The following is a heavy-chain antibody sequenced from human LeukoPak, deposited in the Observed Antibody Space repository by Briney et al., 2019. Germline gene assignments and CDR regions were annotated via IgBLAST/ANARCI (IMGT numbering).Heavy chain of an antibody. D-gene: IGHD3-10*01. V-gene: IGHV3-21*01. J-gene: IGHJ6*02. Sequence: GGSLRLSCAASGFTFSSYSMNWVRQAPGKGLEWVSSISSSSSYIYYADSVKGRFTISRDNAKNSLYLQMNSMRAEDTAVYYCARDLGFEGMDVWGQGTTVTVSS. CDR2: ISSSSSYI. CDR3: ARDLGFEGMDV. CDR1: GFTFSSYS.